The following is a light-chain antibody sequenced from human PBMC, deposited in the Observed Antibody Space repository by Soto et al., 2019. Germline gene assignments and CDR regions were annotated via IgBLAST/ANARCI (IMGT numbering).Light chain of an antibody. CDR2: GAS. Sequence: EIVMTQSPATLSLSQGERATLSCRAGQNIHTNLAWYQQKPGQAPRLLFYGASTGATGLPARFSGSGSGTEFTLTISSLQSEDFAIYFCQQYNNWPVTFGQGRRLEIK. V-gene: IGKV3-15*01. CDR1: QNIHTN. J-gene: IGKJ5*01. CDR3: QQYNNWPVT.